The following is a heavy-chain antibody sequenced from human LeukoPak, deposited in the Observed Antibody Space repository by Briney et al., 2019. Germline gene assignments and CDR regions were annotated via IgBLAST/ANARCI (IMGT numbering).Heavy chain of an antibody. D-gene: IGHD6-19*01. CDR1: GFTFSSYG. V-gene: IGHV3-21*01. CDR2: ISSSSSYI. Sequence: GGSLRLSCAASGFTFSSYGMHWVRQAPGKGLEWVSSISSSSSYIYYADSVKGRFTISRDNAKNSLYLQMNSLRAEDTAVYYCARGSIAVAGKVDYWGQGTLVTVSS. CDR3: ARGSIAVAGKVDY. J-gene: IGHJ4*02.